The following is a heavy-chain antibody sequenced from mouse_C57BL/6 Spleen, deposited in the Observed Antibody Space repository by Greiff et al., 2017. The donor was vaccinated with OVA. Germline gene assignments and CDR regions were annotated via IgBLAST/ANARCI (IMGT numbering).Heavy chain of an antibody. V-gene: IGHV3-6*01. Sequence: VQLQESGPGLVKPSQSLSLTCSVTGYSITSGYYWNWIRQFPGNKLEWMGYISYDGSNNYHPSLKNRISITRDTSKNQFFLKLNSVTTEDTATYYCARDNYGSSPWFAYWGQGTLVTVSA. D-gene: IGHD1-1*01. J-gene: IGHJ3*01. CDR3: ARDNYGSSPWFAY. CDR1: GYSITSGYY. CDR2: ISYDGSN.